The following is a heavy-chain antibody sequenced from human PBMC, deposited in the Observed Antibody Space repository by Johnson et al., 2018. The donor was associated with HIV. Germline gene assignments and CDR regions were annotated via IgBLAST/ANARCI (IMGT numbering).Heavy chain of an antibody. Sequence: VQLVESGGGLVQPGGSLRLSCAASGFTFSSYWMHWVRQAPGKGLVWVSRINNDGSSTTYADSVKGRFTISRDNAKTTLYLQKNSLRADDTAVYYCVRPCPWLDAFEIWCQGTMVTVSS. CDR2: INNDGSST. D-gene: IGHD5-12*01. J-gene: IGHJ3*02. CDR1: GFTFSSYW. V-gene: IGHV3-74*02. CDR3: VRPCPWLDAFEI.